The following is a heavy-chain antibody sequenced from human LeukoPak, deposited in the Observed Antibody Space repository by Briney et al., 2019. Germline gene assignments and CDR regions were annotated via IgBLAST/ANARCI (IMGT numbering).Heavy chain of an antibody. V-gene: IGHV4-61*02. J-gene: IGHJ5*02. CDR3: ARGKYDFWSGYYPNWFDP. CDR2: IYTSGST. D-gene: IGHD3-3*01. CDR1: GGSLSSGSYY. Sequence: PSETLSLTCTVSGGSLSSGSYYWSWIRQPAGKGLEWIGRIYTSGSTNYNPSLKSRVTISVDTSKNQFSLKLSSVTAADTGVYYCARGKYDFWSGYYPNWFDPWGQGTLVTVSS.